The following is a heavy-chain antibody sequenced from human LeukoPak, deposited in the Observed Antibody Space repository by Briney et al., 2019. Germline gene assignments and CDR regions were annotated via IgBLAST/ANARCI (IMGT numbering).Heavy chain of an antibody. J-gene: IGHJ6*03. CDR2: IIPMFGTA. V-gene: IGHV1-69*05. D-gene: IGHD3-9*01. CDR3: ASVVFDWLLRYYYYMDV. CDR1: GGTFSSYA. Sequence: GASVTVSCKASGGTFSSYAISWVRQAPGQGLEWMGGIIPMFGTANYAQKFQGRVTITTDESTSTAYMELSSLRSEDTAVYYCASVVFDWLLRYYYYMDVWGKGTTVTVSS.